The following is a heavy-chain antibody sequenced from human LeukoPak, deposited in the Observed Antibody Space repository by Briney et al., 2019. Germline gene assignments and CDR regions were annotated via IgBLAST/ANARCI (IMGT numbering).Heavy chain of an antibody. J-gene: IGHJ4*02. CDR3: AKDPTLYYYGSGSHTDY. CDR1: GFTLSSYG. V-gene: IGHV3-30*02. Sequence: GGSLRLSCAASGFTLSSYGMHWVRQAPGKGLEWVAFIRYDGSNKYYADSVKGRFTISRDNSKNTLYLQMNSLRAEDTAVYYCAKDPTLYYYGSGSHTDYWGQGTLVTVSS. CDR2: IRYDGSNK. D-gene: IGHD3-10*01.